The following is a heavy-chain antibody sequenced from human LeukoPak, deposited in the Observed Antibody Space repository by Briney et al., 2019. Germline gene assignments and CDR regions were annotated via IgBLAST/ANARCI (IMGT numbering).Heavy chain of an antibody. J-gene: IGHJ4*02. CDR3: ARVRGHYDILTGYDYYFDY. V-gene: IGHV3-74*01. Sequence: GGSLRLSCAASGFTFSSYGMHWVRQAPGKGLVWVSHINSDGSSTSYADSVKGRFTISRDNAKNTVYLQMNSLRAEDTAVYYCARVRGHYDILTGYDYYFDYWGQGTLVTVSS. CDR2: INSDGSST. D-gene: IGHD3-9*01. CDR1: GFTFSSYG.